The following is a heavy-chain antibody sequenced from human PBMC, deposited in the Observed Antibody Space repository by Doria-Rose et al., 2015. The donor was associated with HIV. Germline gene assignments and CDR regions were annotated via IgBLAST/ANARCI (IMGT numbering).Heavy chain of an antibody. Sequence: SGPVLVRPTETLTLTCTVSGVSLSSPGMGVSWIRQPPGKALEWLANIFSDDERSYKKSLKSRLTISRGTSKSQVVLTMTDVDPADTATYYCARIKSSRWYHKYYFDFWGQGTLVIVSA. D-gene: IGHD6-13*01. V-gene: IGHV2-26*01. CDR3: ARIKSSRWYHKYYFDF. CDR2: IFSDDER. J-gene: IGHJ4*02. CDR1: GVSLSSPGMG.